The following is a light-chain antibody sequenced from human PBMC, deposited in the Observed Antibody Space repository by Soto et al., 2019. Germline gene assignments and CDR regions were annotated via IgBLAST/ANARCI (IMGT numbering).Light chain of an antibody. V-gene: IGLV2-14*01. CDR1: TSDIGTYSY. Sequence: QSVLTQPASVSGSPGQSITISCTGTTSDIGTYSYVSWYQQHAGKAPKPIIYEVSNRPSGVSNRFSGSESGNTASLTISGLQAEDEDDYYCSSYTSSSKLFGTGTKVTV. CDR2: EVS. CDR3: SSYTSSSKL. J-gene: IGLJ1*01.